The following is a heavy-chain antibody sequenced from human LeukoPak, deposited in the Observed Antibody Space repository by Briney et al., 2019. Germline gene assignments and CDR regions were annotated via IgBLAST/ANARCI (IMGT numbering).Heavy chain of an antibody. CDR3: ARDEIGGSNWFDP. Sequence: ASVKVSCKASGYTFTGYYTHWVRQAPGQGLEWMGWINPNTGDTNYTQKFQGRVIMTRDTSITTAYMDLIRLKSDDTAVYYCARDEIGGSNWFDPWGQGTLVTVSS. D-gene: IGHD3-10*01. J-gene: IGHJ5*02. CDR1: GYTFTGYY. CDR2: INPNTGDT. V-gene: IGHV1-2*02.